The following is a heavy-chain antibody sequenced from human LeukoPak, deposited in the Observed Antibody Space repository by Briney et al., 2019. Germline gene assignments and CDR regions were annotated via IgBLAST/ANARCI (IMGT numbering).Heavy chain of an antibody. D-gene: IGHD3-22*01. Sequence: GGTLRLSCAASGFIFSSYGMSWVRQAPGKGLEWVSGIRGSGDSTTYADSVKGRFTVSRDNSKNTLYLQMSSLRAEDTAVYYCAKGHYDGGPYYYFDYWGQGTLVTVSS. CDR2: IRGSGDST. CDR3: AKGHYDGGPYYYFDY. J-gene: IGHJ4*02. CDR1: GFIFSSYG. V-gene: IGHV3-23*01.